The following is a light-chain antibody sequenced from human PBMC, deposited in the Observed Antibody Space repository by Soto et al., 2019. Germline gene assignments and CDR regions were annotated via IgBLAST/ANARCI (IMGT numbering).Light chain of an antibody. CDR2: GAS. Sequence: EIALAQSPGTLSLSPGERATLSSRASQSVSSNYLAWYQQKPGQAPRLLIYGASSRATGIPDRFSGSGSGTDFTLTISRLEPEDFAVYYCQQYGNSPPFGQGTRLEIK. CDR3: QQYGNSPP. V-gene: IGKV3-20*01. CDR1: QSVSSNY. J-gene: IGKJ5*01.